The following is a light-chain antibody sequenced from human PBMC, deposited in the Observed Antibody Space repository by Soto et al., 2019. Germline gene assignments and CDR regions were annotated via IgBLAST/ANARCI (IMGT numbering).Light chain of an antibody. CDR1: QTIRRNY. CDR2: GAS. J-gene: IGKJ1*01. Sequence: ETVLTQSPGTLSLSPGERATLSCRASQTIRRNYLAWYRQTPGQAPRLLIYGASNRATGIADRFSGRGSGTDFTLIISRLEPEDFALYYCQQYGSSPWTFGQGTKVEIK. V-gene: IGKV3-20*01. CDR3: QQYGSSPWT.